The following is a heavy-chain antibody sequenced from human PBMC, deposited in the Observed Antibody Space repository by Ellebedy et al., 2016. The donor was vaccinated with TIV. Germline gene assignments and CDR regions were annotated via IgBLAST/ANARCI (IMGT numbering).Heavy chain of an antibody. Sequence: ASVKVSCKASGYSFTSYGISWVRQAPGQGLEWMGWISTYNGNAHCAQNLQGRVTMPTDTSTSTAYMELRSLRSDDTAVYYCATTHPITTVTPYWFDPWGQGTLVTVSS. CDR3: ATTHPITTVTPYWFDP. D-gene: IGHD4-17*01. V-gene: IGHV1-18*04. CDR1: GYSFTSYG. CDR2: ISTYNGNA. J-gene: IGHJ5*02.